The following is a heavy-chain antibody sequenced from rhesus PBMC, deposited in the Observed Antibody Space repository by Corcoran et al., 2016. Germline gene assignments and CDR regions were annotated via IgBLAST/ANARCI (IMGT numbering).Heavy chain of an antibody. V-gene: IGHV3-54*02. J-gene: IGHJ6*01. Sequence: EVQLVESGGGLVQPGGSLRLSCAASGFTFSSYGMHWVRQAPGKGLEWVAVISYEGSKKYDADSVKDRINISRDNSKNMLYLQMNNLKLEDTAVYYCARDGFTMKGLDSWGQGVVVTVSS. CDR2: ISYEGSKK. CDR1: GFTFSSYG. CDR3: ARDGFTMKGLDS. D-gene: IGHD3-28*01.